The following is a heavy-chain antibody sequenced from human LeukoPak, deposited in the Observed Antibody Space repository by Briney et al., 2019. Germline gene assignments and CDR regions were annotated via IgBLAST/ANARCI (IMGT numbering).Heavy chain of an antibody. CDR1: GFTFSSYS. Sequence: GGSLRLSCAASGFTFSSYSMNWVRQAPGKGLEWVSSISSSSSYIYYADSVKGRFTISRDNAKNSLYLQMNSLRAEDTAVYYCARDFDADAFDIWGQGTMVTVSS. CDR3: ARDFDADAFDI. J-gene: IGHJ3*02. V-gene: IGHV3-21*01. CDR2: ISSSSSYI.